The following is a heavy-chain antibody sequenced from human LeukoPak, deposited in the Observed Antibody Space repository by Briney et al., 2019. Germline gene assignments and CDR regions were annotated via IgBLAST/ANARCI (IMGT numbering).Heavy chain of an antibody. Sequence: GGSLRLSCAPSGFTFSSYAMRWVRQAPGKGLEWVSAISGSGDSTYYADSVKGRFTISRDNAKNSLYLQMNSLRAEDTAVYYCARGHEGGNFDYWGQGTLVTVSS. CDR3: ARGHEGGNFDY. J-gene: IGHJ4*02. CDR2: ISGSGDST. CDR1: GFTFSSYA. V-gene: IGHV3-23*01. D-gene: IGHD3-16*01.